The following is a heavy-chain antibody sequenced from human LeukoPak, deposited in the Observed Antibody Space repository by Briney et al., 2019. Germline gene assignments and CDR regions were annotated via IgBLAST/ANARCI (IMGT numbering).Heavy chain of an antibody. CDR1: GGSISSYC. V-gene: IGHV4-4*07. D-gene: IGHD6-13*01. J-gene: IGHJ4*02. CDR2: IYIDGST. Sequence: SQTLSLTCTVSGGSISSYCWSWIRQPAGKGLEWIGRIYIDGSTNYNPSLKSRVTMSLDTSKKQFSLKVNSVTAADTAVYYCARGRPAAGQCLFDYWGQGTLVTVSS. CDR3: ARGRPAAGQCLFDY.